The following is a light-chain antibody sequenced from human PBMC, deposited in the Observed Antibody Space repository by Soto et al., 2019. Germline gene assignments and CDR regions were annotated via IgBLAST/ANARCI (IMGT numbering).Light chain of an antibody. V-gene: IGKV3-11*01. CDR3: QQCSYWRT. Sequence: EIVLTQSPATLSLSPGERATLSCRASQTVSTYLAWYQQKPGQPPRLLIYDASHRAAGIPARFSGSGSGTDFTLTINNLEPEDFAVYYCQQCSYWRTFGQGTKLEIK. CDR1: QTVSTY. J-gene: IGKJ2*01. CDR2: DAS.